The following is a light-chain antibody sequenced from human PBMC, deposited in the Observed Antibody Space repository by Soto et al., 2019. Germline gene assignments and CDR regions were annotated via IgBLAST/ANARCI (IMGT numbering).Light chain of an antibody. V-gene: IGKV1-12*01. CDR3: QQANSFPFT. CDR2: ITS. J-gene: IGKJ3*01. CDR1: QGINNW. Sequence: DIQMTQSPSSVSASVGDRVTITCRASQGINNWLAWYQQKPGKGPKLLIYITSRLQSGVPSRFSGSGSGADFTLTISSLQPGDSATYYCQQANSFPFTFGPGTKVAIK.